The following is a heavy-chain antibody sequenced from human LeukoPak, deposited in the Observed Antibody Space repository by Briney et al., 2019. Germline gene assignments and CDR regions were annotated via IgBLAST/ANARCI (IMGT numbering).Heavy chain of an antibody. CDR3: ARDRGPSGYFDY. J-gene: IGHJ4*02. Sequence: ASVKVSCKASGYTFTGYYMHWVRQAPGQGLEWMGWINPNSGGTNYAQKFQGRVTMTRDTSISTAYMELSRLRSDDTAVYYRARDRGPSGYFDYWGQGTLVTVSS. V-gene: IGHV1-2*02. CDR2: INPNSGGT. D-gene: IGHD3/OR15-3a*01. CDR1: GYTFTGYY.